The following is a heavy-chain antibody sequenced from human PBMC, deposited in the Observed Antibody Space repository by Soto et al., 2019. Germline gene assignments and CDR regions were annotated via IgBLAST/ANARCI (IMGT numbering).Heavy chain of an antibody. CDR1: GGSISSGDYY. CDR3: AREQFCSGGSCYSKWYFDL. Sequence: QVQLQESGPGLVKPSQTLSLTCTVSGGSISSGDYYWSWIRQPPGKGLEWIGYIYYSGSTYYNPSLKSRVTISVDTSKNQSSRKLSSVTAADTAVYYCAREQFCSGGSCYSKWYFDLWGRGTLVTVSS. V-gene: IGHV4-30-4*01. J-gene: IGHJ2*01. D-gene: IGHD2-15*01. CDR2: IYYSGST.